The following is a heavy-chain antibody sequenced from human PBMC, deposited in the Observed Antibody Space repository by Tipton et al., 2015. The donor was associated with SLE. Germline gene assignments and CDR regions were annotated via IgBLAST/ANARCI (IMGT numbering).Heavy chain of an antibody. Sequence: SLRLSCAASGFTFSSHWMYWVRQAPGKGLVWVSRISRDGSNTYYADSVEGRFTISRDNAKNTLYLQMHSLRVDDTAVYYCGRGVYSEGSVGIDVWGQGTTVTVSS. J-gene: IGHJ6*02. V-gene: IGHV3-74*01. CDR2: ISRDGSNT. D-gene: IGHD3-22*01. CDR3: GRGVYSEGSVGIDV. CDR1: GFTFSSHW.